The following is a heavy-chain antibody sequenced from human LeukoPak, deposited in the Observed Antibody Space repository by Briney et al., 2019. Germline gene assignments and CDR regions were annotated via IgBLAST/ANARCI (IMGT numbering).Heavy chain of an antibody. CDR3: ARDDAQAIAAAGAN. CDR1: GFTFSSYA. Sequence: GGSLRLSCAASGFTFSSYAMHWVRQAPGKGLEWVAVISYDGSNKYYADSVKGRFTISRDNSKNTLYLQMNSLRAEDTAVYYCARDDAQAIAAAGANWGQGTLVTVSS. V-gene: IGHV3-30-3*01. J-gene: IGHJ4*02. D-gene: IGHD6-13*01. CDR2: ISYDGSNK.